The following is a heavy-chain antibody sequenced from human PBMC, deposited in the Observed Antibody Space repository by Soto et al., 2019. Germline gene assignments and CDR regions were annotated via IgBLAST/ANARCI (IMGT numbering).Heavy chain of an antibody. Sequence: SETRSLTCCVSGGSISGYCWSGSGQPPGKGLGWIGYIYYSGSTNYNPSLKSRVTISVDTSKNQFSLKLSSVTAADTAVYYCARSVGTGYCSGGSCYSGFDYWGQGTLVTVSS. D-gene: IGHD2-15*01. CDR2: IYYSGST. J-gene: IGHJ4*02. CDR1: GGSISGYC. CDR3: ARSVGTGYCSGGSCYSGFDY. V-gene: IGHV4-59*01.